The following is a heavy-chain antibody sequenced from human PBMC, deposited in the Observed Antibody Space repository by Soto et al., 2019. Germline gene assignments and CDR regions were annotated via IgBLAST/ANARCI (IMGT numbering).Heavy chain of an antibody. J-gene: IGHJ4*02. CDR2: IIPIFGTA. CDR1: GYTLTEIS. D-gene: IGHD3-10*01. CDR3: ARRTYYYGSGSYRDYFDY. V-gene: IGHV1-69*06. Sequence: GASVKVSCKVSGYTLTEISMHWVRQAPGQGLEWMGGIIPIFGTANYAQKFQGRVTITADKSTSTAYMELSSLRSEDTAVYYCARRTYYYGSGSYRDYFDYWGQGTLVTVSS.